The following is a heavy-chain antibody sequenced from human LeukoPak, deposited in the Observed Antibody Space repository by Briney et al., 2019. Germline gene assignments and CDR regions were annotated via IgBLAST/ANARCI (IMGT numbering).Heavy chain of an antibody. CDR3: ARIGYSSGWSHYYFDY. J-gene: IGHJ4*02. D-gene: IGHD6-19*01. CDR2: IYWNDDK. V-gene: IGHV2-5*01. Sequence: SGPTLVNPTQTLTLTCTFSGFSLSSSGVGVGWIRQPPGKALEWLALIYWNDDKHYSPSQKSRVTITKDTSKNQVVLTMTNMDPVDTATYYCARIGYSSGWSHYYFDYWGQGALVTVSS. CDR1: GFSLSSSGVG.